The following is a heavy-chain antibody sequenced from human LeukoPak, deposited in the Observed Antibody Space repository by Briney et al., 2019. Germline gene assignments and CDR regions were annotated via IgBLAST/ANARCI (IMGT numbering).Heavy chain of an antibody. CDR3: AGMVRGTINWFDP. V-gene: IGHV3-23*01. J-gene: IGHJ5*02. Sequence: GGSLRLSCVASGFTFNTYAMSWVREAPGKGLEWVSDISGSGHSTYYGDSVKGLFNISRDNSKNMLYLQMNSLSAEDTAVYYCAGMVRGTINWFDPWGQGTLVTVSS. D-gene: IGHD3-10*01. CDR2: ISGSGHST. CDR1: GFTFNTYA.